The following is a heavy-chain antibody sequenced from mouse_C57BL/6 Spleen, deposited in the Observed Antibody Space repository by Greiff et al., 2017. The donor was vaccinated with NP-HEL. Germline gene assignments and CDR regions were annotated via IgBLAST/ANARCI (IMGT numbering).Heavy chain of an antibody. V-gene: IGHV1-82*01. CDR3: AGSGINFRDDFDY. CDR2: IYPGDGDT. CDR1: GYAFSSSW. J-gene: IGHJ2*01. Sequence: QVQLQQSGPELVKPGASVKISCKASGYAFSSSWMNWVKQRPGKGLEWIGRIYPGDGDTNYNGKFKGKATLTADKSSSTAYMQLRSLTSEDSAVYFWAGSGINFRDDFDYWGQGTTLTVSS. D-gene: IGHD1-3*01.